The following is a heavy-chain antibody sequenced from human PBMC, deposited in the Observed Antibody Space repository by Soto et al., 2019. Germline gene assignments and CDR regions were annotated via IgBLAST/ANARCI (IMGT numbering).Heavy chain of an antibody. CDR3: AKDRTAGTAVDY. V-gene: IGHV3-23*01. D-gene: IGHD6-13*01. Sequence: GGSLRLSCAASGFTFSSYAMYWVRQAPGKGLEWVSGISTSGVSTYYADSVKGRFTISRDNPKNTLYLQINSLRAEDTAVYYCAKDRTAGTAVDYWGQGTLVTLSS. CDR1: GFTFSSYA. CDR2: ISTSGVST. J-gene: IGHJ4*02.